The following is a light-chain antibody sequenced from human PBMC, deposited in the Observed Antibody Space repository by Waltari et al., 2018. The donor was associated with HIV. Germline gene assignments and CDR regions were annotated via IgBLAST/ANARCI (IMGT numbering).Light chain of an antibody. CDR2: VVS. CDR3: SSYTSSSTPYV. V-gene: IGLV2-14*01. Sequence: QSALTQPASVSGSPGQSLNISCTGTSSDVGGYNYVPWYQQHPGKAPKLMIYVVSNRPSGVSNRFSGSKSGNTASLTISGLQAEDEADYYCSSYTSSSTPYVFGTGTKVTVL. CDR1: SSDVGGYNY. J-gene: IGLJ1*01.